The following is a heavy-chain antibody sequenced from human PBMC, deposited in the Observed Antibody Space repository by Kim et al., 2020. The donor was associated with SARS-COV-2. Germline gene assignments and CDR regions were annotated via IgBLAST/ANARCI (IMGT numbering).Heavy chain of an antibody. CDR3: VKGWQQHSSYDY. CDR2: INHIGTT. J-gene: IGHJ4*02. V-gene: IGHV4-34*01. CDR1: GVSLSDSY. D-gene: IGHD2-2*01. Sequence: SETLSLTCAVFGVSLSDSYWYWIRQPPGKGLEWIGEINHIGTTTYNPSLKSRVTMSVDPSKNQFSLRLNSVTSADTAVYYCVKGWQQHSSYDYWDQGTLV.